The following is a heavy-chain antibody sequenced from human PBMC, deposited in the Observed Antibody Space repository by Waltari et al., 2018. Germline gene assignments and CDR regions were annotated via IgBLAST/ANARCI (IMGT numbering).Heavy chain of an antibody. V-gene: IGHV3-30*02. CDR3: AKEEVTTGLDF. Sequence: QGQVVESGGGVVQPGGSLRVSCAASELNFSDYVMHWVRQAPGKGLEWVAYIGSHGKNKYYADSMKGRFTISRDNSKNTLFLQMNSLRPDDTAVYYCAKEEVTTGLDFWGQGTLVTVSS. J-gene: IGHJ4*02. CDR2: IGSHGKNK. D-gene: IGHD4-17*01. CDR1: ELNFSDYV.